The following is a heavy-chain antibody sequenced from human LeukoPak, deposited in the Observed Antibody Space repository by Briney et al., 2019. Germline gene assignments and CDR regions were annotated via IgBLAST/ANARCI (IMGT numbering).Heavy chain of an antibody. CDR2: INHSGRT. J-gene: IGHJ6*02. CDR1: GGSLSDYF. V-gene: IGHV4-34*01. Sequence: SETLYLTCAVYGGSLSDYFWGWIRQPPGKGLEWIGEINHSGRTYYNPSLKSRVTISVDTSKNQFSLNLSSVTAADTAVYYCARDVVVVPAAIHYGMDVWGQGTTVTVSS. D-gene: IGHD2-2*01. CDR3: ARDVVVVPAAIHYGMDV.